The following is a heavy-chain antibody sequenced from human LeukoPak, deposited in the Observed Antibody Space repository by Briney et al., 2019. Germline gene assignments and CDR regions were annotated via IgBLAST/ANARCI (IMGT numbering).Heavy chain of an antibody. Sequence: SQTLSLTCAVSGGSISSGGYSWSWIRQPPGKGLEWIGYIYQSGSTYYNPSLKSRVTIAVDRTKNQFSLKLSSVTAADTAMYYCAGGFHYYASGAFDYWGQGTLVTVSS. V-gene: IGHV4-30-2*01. CDR2: IYQSGST. J-gene: IGHJ4*02. D-gene: IGHD3-10*01. CDR1: GGSISSGGYS. CDR3: AGGFHYYASGAFDY.